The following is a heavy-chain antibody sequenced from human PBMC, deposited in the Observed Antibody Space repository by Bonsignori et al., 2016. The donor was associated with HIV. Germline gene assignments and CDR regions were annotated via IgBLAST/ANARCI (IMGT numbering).Heavy chain of an antibody. CDR2: IIPIFGTA. J-gene: IGHJ3*02. Sequence: WVRQAPGQGLEWMGGIIPIFGTANYAQKFQGRVTITADESTSTAYMELSSLRSEDTAVYYCAKHWNRDDVLDIWGQGTVVTVSS. V-gene: IGHV1-69*01. D-gene: IGHD2/OR15-2a*01. CDR3: AKHWNRDDVLDI.